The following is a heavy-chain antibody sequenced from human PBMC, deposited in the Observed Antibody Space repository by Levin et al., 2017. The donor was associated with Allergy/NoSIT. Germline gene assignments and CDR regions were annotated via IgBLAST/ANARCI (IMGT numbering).Heavy chain of an antibody. J-gene: IGHJ4*02. V-gene: IGHV3-30-3*01. CDR2: ISYDGSNK. D-gene: IGHD2-2*01. Sequence: LSLTCAASGFTFSSYAMHWVRQAPGKGLEWVAVISYDGSNKYYADSVKGRFTISRDNSKNTLYLQMNSLRAEDTAVYYCAREYRDIVVVPAAKRGFDYWGQGTLVTVSS. CDR3: AREYRDIVVVPAAKRGFDY. CDR1: GFTFSSYA.